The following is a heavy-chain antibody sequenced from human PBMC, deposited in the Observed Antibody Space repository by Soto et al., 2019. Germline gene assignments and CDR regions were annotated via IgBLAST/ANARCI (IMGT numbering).Heavy chain of an antibody. Sequence: DVQLVESGGTLVQPGGSLRLSCAASGFSFSDYDMHWVRQATGKGLEWVSGIGIAGDTYYSGSVKGRFTISRENAKNSLYLQMNSLRVGDTAVYYCARDRHGMDVWGQGTTVTVSS. V-gene: IGHV3-13*01. CDR3: ARDRHGMDV. J-gene: IGHJ6*02. CDR2: IGIAGDT. CDR1: GFSFSDYD.